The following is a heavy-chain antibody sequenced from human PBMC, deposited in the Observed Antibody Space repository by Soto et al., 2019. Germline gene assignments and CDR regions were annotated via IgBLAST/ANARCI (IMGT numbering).Heavy chain of an antibody. CDR1: GYSFTSYW. V-gene: IGHV5-10-1*01. D-gene: IGHD4-4*01. J-gene: IGHJ6*02. CDR3: AREAVTTKYYYYGMDV. CDR2: IDPSDSYT. Sequence: PGESLKISCKGSGYSFTSYWISWVRQMPGKGLEWMGRIDPSDSYTNYSPSFQGHVTISADKSISTAYLQWSSLKASDTAMYYCAREAVTTKYYYYGMDVWGQGTTVTVSS.